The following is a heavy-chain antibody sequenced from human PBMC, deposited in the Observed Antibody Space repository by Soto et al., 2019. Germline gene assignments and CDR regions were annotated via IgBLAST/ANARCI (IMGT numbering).Heavy chain of an antibody. CDR3: ARHATRSYDY. CDR2: IYYNGNT. CDR1: RGSISTYY. Sequence: SETLSLTCTVSRGSISTYYWSWIRQPPGKGLECIGYIYYNGNTNYNPSLKSRVTVSVDTSKNQFTLNLNSVTAADTAVYYCARHATRSYDYWGQGTLVTVSS. J-gene: IGHJ4*02. V-gene: IGHV4-59*08.